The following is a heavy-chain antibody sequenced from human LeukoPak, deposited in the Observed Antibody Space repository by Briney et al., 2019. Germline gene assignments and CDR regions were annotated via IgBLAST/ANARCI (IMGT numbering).Heavy chain of an antibody. D-gene: IGHD5-24*01. J-gene: IGHJ4*02. CDR1: GFTFGDYA. V-gene: IGHV3-49*04. CDR2: IRSKAYGGTT. Sequence: PGRSLRLSCTASGFTFGDYAMSWVRQAPGKGLEWVGFIRSKAYGGTTEYAASVKGRFTISRDDSKSIAYLQMNSLKTEDTAVYYCTRPRDGYSFLDYWGQGTLVTVSS. CDR3: TRPRDGYSFLDY.